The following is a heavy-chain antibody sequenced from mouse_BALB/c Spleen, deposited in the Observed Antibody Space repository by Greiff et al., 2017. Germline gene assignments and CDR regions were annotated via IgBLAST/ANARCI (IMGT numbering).Heavy chain of an antibody. V-gene: IGHV6-6*02. Sequence: EVKLEESGGGLVQPGGSMKLSCVASGFTFSNYWMNWVRQSPEKGLEWVAEIRLKSNNYATHYAESVKGRFTISRDDSKSSVYLQMNNLRAEDTGIYYCTRGGLGRPFDYWGQGTTLTVSS. CDR2: IRLKSNNYAT. CDR3: TRGGLGRPFDY. J-gene: IGHJ2*01. D-gene: IGHD4-1*01. CDR1: GFTFSNYW.